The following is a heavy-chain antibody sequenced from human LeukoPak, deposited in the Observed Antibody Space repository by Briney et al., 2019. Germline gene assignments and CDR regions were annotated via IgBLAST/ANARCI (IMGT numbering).Heavy chain of an antibody. CDR1: GGSISSYY. J-gene: IGHJ6*03. Sequence: PSETLSLTCTVSGGSISSYYWSWIRQPPGKGLEWIVEINHSGSTNYNPSLKSRVTISVDTSKTQSSLKLSSVTAADTAVYYCARRGREFPHRRYYMDVWGKGTTVTISS. V-gene: IGHV4-34*01. CDR3: ARRGREFPHRRYYMDV. D-gene: IGHD2-21*01. CDR2: INHSGST.